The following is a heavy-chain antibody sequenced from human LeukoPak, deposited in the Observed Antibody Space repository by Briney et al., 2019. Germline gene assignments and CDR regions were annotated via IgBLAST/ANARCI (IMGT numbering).Heavy chain of an antibody. Sequence: GRSLRLSCAASGFTFIYYSMTWVRQAPGKGLEWISYISSSGRTIYYADSVKGRFTISRDNAKNSVYLQMNSLSAEDTAVYYCARDRARATEGPELDYWGQGTLVTVSS. V-gene: IGHV3-48*04. D-gene: IGHD1-26*01. CDR1: GFTFIYYS. CDR2: ISSSGRTI. CDR3: ARDRARATEGPELDY. J-gene: IGHJ4*02.